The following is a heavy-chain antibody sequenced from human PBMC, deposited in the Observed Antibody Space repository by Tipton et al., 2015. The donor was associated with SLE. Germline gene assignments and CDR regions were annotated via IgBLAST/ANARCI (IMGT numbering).Heavy chain of an antibody. J-gene: IGHJ4*02. CDR1: GFTFRNYD. V-gene: IGHV3-23*01. CDR3: ASRYRVVGATDY. CDR2: VGRSGGST. Sequence: SLRLSCAASGFTFRNYDMNWVRQAPGKGLEWVSAVGRSGGSTFYADSVAGRFTISRDNFKNILYLQMNSLRAEDTAVYYCASRYRVVGATDYWGQGTLVTVSS. D-gene: IGHD1-26*01.